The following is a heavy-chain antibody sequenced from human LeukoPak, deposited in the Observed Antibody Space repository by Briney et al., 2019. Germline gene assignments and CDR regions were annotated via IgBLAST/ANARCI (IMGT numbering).Heavy chain of an antibody. D-gene: IGHD1-1*01. CDR1: GYTFTSYG. J-gene: IGHJ4*02. Sequence: ASVKVSCKASGYTFTSYGISWVRQAPGQGLECMGWISAYNGNTNYAQKLQGRVTMTTDTSTSTAYMELRSLRSDDTAVYYCARDGGWNHLPYYFDYWGQGTLVTVSS. V-gene: IGHV1-18*01. CDR3: ARDGGWNHLPYYFDY. CDR2: ISAYNGNT.